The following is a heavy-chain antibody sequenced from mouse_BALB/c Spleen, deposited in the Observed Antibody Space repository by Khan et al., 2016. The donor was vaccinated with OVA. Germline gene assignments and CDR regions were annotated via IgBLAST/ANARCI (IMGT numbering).Heavy chain of an antibody. D-gene: IGHD1-1*01. CDR2: INPHIGET. CDR1: GYSFTGYF. Sequence: EVQLQQSGPELVKPGTSVKISCKASGYSFTGYFMNWVMQSHGKSLEWIGRINPHIGETFYNQKFKGKATVTVDESSSTAHMELRSLESEDSAVYYCARKNGSDFDYWGQGTTLTVSS. V-gene: IGHV1-20*02. CDR3: ARKNGSDFDY. J-gene: IGHJ2*01.